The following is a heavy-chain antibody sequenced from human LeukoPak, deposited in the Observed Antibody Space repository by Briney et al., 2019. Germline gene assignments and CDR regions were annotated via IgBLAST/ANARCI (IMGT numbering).Heavy chain of an antibody. CDR1: GGSISSGGYY. CDR3: VTYYFDSSGPKKNY. J-gene: IGHJ4*02. Sequence: SETLSLTCTVSGGSISSGGYYWSWIRQHPGKGLEWIGYIYYSGSTYYNPSLKSRVTISVDTSKNQFSLKLSSVTAADTAVYYCVTYYFDSSGPKKNYWGQGTLVTVSS. CDR2: IYYSGST. V-gene: IGHV4-31*03. D-gene: IGHD3-22*01.